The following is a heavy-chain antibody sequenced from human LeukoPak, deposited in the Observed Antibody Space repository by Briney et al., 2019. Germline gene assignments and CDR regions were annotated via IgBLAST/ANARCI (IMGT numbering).Heavy chain of an antibody. CDR1: VGSISSGSYY. CDR2: IHNTVKT. V-gene: IGHV4-31*03. CDR3: ARKNDYGDSYYMDV. D-gene: IGHD4-17*01. J-gene: IGHJ6*03. Sequence: SETLSLTCTVSVGSISSGSYYCGWIRQHPGKGLEWLGYIHNTVKTDYHPSINRRIIISLDTSKTRFSLRLSSVTAADTALHYCARKNDYGDSYYMDVWGKGTTVTVSS.